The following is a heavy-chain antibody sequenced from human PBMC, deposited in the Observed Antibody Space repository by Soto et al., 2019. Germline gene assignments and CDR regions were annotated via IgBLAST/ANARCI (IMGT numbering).Heavy chain of an antibody. J-gene: IGHJ1*01. V-gene: IGHV4-59*01. CDR2: IYYSGST. CDR3: ARAPAAAAGTLGYRAEYFQH. D-gene: IGHD6-13*01. CDR1: GGSISSYY. Sequence: ETLSLTCTGSGGSISSYYWSWIRQPPGKGLEWIGYIYYSGSTNYNPSLKSRVTISVDTFKNQFSLKLSSVTAADTAVYYCARAPAAAAGTLGYRAEYFQHWGQGTLVTVSS.